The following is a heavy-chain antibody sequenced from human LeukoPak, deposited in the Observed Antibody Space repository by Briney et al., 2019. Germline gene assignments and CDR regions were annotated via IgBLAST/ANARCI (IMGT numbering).Heavy chain of an antibody. CDR1: GYSFTYYW. CDR2: IYPGDSDA. D-gene: IGHD3-10*01. CDR3: ARGYGSGTYYLDY. Sequence: GESLKISCKGSGYSFTYYWIGWVRQMPGKGLEWMGIIYPGDSDARYSPSFQGQVTISADKSISTAYLQWSSLKASDAAMYYCARGYGSGTYYLDYWGQGTLVTVSS. V-gene: IGHV5-51*01. J-gene: IGHJ4*02.